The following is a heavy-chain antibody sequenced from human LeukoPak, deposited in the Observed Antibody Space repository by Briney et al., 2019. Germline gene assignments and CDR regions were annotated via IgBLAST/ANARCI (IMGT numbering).Heavy chain of an antibody. D-gene: IGHD3-16*02. V-gene: IGHV4/OR15-8*01. CDR2: IHHDGRI. CDR3: ARSHDHLWGNYPDY. CDR1: GGSIDSTNW. Sequence: KPSETLSLTCDVSGGSIDSTNWWNWVRQPPEKGLEWIGEIHHDGRINYNPSLKSRVTLSVDKSKNQFSLRLNSVTAADTAMYYCARSHDHLWGNYPDYWGQGTLVTVSS. J-gene: IGHJ4*02.